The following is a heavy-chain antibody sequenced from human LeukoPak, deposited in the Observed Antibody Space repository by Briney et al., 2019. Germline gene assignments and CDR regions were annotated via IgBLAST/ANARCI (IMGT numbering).Heavy chain of an antibody. Sequence: GESLRLSCAASGFTFSSYDMHWVRQATGKGLEWVSAIGTAGDTYYPGSVKGRFTISRENAKNSLYLQMNSLRAGDTAVYYCARGPYSSGWYKGVDYFDYWGQGTLVIVSS. CDR3: ARGPYSSGWYKGVDYFDY. D-gene: IGHD6-19*01. CDR1: GFTFSSYD. V-gene: IGHV3-13*01. CDR2: IGTAGDT. J-gene: IGHJ4*02.